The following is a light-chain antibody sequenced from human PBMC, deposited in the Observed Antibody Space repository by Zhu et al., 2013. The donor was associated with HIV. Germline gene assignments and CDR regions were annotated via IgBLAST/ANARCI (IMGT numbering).Light chain of an antibody. CDR1: QTVSDN. CDR2: VAS. CDR3: QQRSKWPPLT. Sequence: EVVMTQSPVTLSVSPGERVTLSCRASQTVSDNLAWYQQKLGQAPRLLIYVASTRATGIPARFSGSGSGTDFTLTISSLEPEDFAVYYCQQRSKWPPLTFGGGTKVEIK. V-gene: IGKV3-11*01. J-gene: IGKJ4*01.